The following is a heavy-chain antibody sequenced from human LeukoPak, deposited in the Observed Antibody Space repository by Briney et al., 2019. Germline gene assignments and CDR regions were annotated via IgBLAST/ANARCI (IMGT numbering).Heavy chain of an antibody. Sequence: PSETLSLTCTVSGGSITDYYWTWIRQPPGKGLEWIGHIFYSRSTEYNPSLKSRVTISVDTSQNQFSLKVNSVTAADTAVYFCARGDGWGDAVDGMGYWGQGTLVTVSS. CDR3: ARGDGWGDAVDGMGY. V-gene: IGHV4-59*01. D-gene: IGHD6-19*01. CDR2: IFYSRST. CDR1: GGSITDYY. J-gene: IGHJ4*02.